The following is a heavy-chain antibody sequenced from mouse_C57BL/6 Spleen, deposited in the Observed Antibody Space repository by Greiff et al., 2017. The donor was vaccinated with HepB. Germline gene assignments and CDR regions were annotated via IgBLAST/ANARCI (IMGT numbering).Heavy chain of an antibody. V-gene: IGHV1-82*01. CDR3: ARRHYGYFDY. CDR1: GYAFSSSW. D-gene: IGHD1-1*02. J-gene: IGHJ2*01. CDR2: IYPGDGDT. Sequence: QVQLKESGPELVKPGASVKISCKASGYAFSSSWMNWVKQRPGKGLEWIGRIYPGDGDTNYNGKFKGKATLTAYKSSSTAYMQLSSLTSEDSAVYFCARRHYGYFDYWGQGTTLTVSS.